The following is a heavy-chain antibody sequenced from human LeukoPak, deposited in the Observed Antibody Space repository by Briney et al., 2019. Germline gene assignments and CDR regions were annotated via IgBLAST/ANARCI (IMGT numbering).Heavy chain of an antibody. V-gene: IGHV4-61*02. Sequence: PSETLSLTCTVSGGSISSRSYYWSWIRQPAGKGLEWIGRIYTSGSTKYNPSLKSRVTLSVDKSKNQFSLKLSSVTAADTAVYYCASVGKYWDPDHNFDYWGQGTLVTVSS. CDR2: IYTSGST. CDR1: GGSISSRSYY. CDR3: ASVGKYWDPDHNFDY. J-gene: IGHJ4*02. D-gene: IGHD1-26*01.